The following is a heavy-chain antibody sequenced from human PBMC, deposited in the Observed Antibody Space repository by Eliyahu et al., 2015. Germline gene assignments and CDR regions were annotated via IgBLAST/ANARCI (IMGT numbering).Heavy chain of an antibody. CDR3: VRDLRSPDY. D-gene: IGHD3-10*01. J-gene: IGHJ4*02. CDR2: INPDGSNT. V-gene: IGHV3-74*01. Sequence: EVQLVESGGGLVQPGESLRLSCAASGFTFSSCWMHWVRQAPGKGLVWVSHINPDGSNTYYADSVKGRFTISRDNAKNTLYLQMNSLTTEDTGVYYCVRDLRSPDYRGQGTLVTVSS. CDR1: GFTFSSCW.